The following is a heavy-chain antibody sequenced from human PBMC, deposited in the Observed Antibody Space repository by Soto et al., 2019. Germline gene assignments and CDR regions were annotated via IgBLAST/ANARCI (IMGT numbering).Heavy chain of an antibody. CDR2: IYHSGST. Sequence: SETLSLTCAVSGGSISSSNWWSCVRQPPGKGLEWIGEIYHSGSTNYNPSLKSRVTISVDKSKNQFSLKLSSVTAADTAVYYCASIWFGKLGGMDVWGQGTTVTVYS. D-gene: IGHD3-10*01. V-gene: IGHV4-4*02. CDR3: ASIWFGKLGGMDV. J-gene: IGHJ6*02. CDR1: GGSISSSNW.